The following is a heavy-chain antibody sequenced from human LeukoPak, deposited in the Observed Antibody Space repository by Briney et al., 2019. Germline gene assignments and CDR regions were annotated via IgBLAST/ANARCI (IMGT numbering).Heavy chain of an antibody. CDR1: GFTIRQYY. Sequence: TGGSLRLSCVVSGFTIRQYYMAWVRQAPGKGLEWVSYISSSSSYIYYADSVKGRFTISRDNAKNSLYPQMNSLRAEDTAVYYCARDPVHQAFDIWGQGTMVTVSS. V-gene: IGHV3-21*05. CDR3: ARDPVHQAFDI. CDR2: ISSSSSYI. J-gene: IGHJ3*02.